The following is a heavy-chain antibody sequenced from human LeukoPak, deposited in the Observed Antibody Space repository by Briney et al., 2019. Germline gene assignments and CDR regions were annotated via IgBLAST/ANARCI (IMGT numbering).Heavy chain of an antibody. D-gene: IGHD6-19*01. CDR3: ARTDAIAVAGPHFDY. CDR1: GYTFTSCG. CDR2: ISAYNGNT. Sequence: ASVKVSCKASGYTFTSCGISWVRQAPGQGLEWMGWISAYNGNTNYAQKLQGRVTMTTDTSTSTAYMELRSLRSDDTAVYYCARTDAIAVAGPHFDYWGQGTLVTVSS. J-gene: IGHJ4*02. V-gene: IGHV1-18*01.